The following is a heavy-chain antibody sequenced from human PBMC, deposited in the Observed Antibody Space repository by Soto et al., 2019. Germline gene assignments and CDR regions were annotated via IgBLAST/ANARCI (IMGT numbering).Heavy chain of an antibody. J-gene: IGHJ6*02. Sequence: PSETLSLTCAVYGGSFSGYYWSWIRQPPGKGLEWIGEINHSGSTNYNPSLKSRVTISVDTSKNQFSLKLSSVTAADTAVYYCARGRGRDAYYYYYGMDVWGQGTTVTVSS. D-gene: IGHD1-26*01. CDR3: ARGRGRDAYYYYYGMDV. CDR1: GGSFSGYY. CDR2: INHSGST. V-gene: IGHV4-34*01.